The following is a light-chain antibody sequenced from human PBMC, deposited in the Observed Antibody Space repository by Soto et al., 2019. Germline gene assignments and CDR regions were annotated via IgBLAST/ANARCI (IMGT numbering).Light chain of an antibody. CDR3: QQYAGSER. CDR2: GAS. CDR1: QSVSSSY. Sequence: IVMTQSPATLSASPRERATLSCRASQSVSSSYLAWYQQKPGQAPRLLIYGASSRATGIPDRFSGSGSGTDFTLTISRLEPEDFAVYYCQQYAGSERFGQGTKVDIK. J-gene: IGKJ1*01. V-gene: IGKV3-20*01.